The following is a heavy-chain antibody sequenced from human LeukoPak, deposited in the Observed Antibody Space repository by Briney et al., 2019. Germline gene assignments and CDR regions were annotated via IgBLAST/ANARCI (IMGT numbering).Heavy chain of an antibody. CDR3: AKTKGYSYGYYFDY. CDR1: RFTFSSYA. J-gene: IGHJ4*02. V-gene: IGHV3-30*18. D-gene: IGHD5-18*01. Sequence: PGGSLRLSCAASRFTFSSYAMHWVRQSLGKGLEWVAVMSYDGFNNYYADSVKGRFTISRDNSKNTLYLQMNSLRAEDTAVYYCAKTKGYSYGYYFDYWGQGTLVTVSS. CDR2: MSYDGFNN.